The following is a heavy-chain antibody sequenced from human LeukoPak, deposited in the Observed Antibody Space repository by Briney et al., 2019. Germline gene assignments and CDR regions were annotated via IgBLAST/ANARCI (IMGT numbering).Heavy chain of an antibody. D-gene: IGHD6-13*01. V-gene: IGHV3-30*02. CDR1: GFTFSNYG. CDR3: AKRAAAGSGYYNFFVDV. CDR2: IRYDGSDK. J-gene: IGHJ6*04. Sequence: PGGSLRLSCAASGFTFSNYGMHWVRQAPGKGLEWVSFIRYDGSDKYYADSVKGRFTISRDNSKNTLYLQMNSLRAEDTAVYHCAKRAAAGSGYYNFFVDVWGNGTSVTVSS.